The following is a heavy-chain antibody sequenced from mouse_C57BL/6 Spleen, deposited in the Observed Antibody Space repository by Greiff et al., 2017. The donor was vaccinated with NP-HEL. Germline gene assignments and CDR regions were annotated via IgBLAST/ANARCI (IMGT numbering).Heavy chain of an antibody. CDR2: IDPSDSYT. CDR3: ARSSAQAAWFAY. V-gene: IGHV1-59*01. D-gene: IGHD3-2*02. J-gene: IGHJ3*01. Sequence: QVQLQQSGAELVRPGTSVKLSCKASGYTFTSYWMHWVKQRPGQGLEWIGVIDPSDSYTNYNQKFKGKATLTVDTSSSTAYMQLSSLTSEDSAVYDCARSSAQAAWFAYWGQGTLVTVSA. CDR1: GYTFTSYW.